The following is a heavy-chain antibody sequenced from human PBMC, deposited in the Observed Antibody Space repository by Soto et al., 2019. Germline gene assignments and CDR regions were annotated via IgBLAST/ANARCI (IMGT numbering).Heavy chain of an antibody. CDR3: ARDGGGIFGVVIGYGMDV. CDR2: INPDSGGT. Sequence: QVQLVQSGAEVKKPGASVKVSCKASGYTFTGYYMHWVRQAPGQGLEWMGWINPDSGGTNYAQKFQGRVPMTRVPSIRTDYMELSRLRSEATAVYYWARDGGGIFGVVIGYGMDVWGQGTTVTVSS. J-gene: IGHJ6*02. D-gene: IGHD3-3*01. CDR1: GYTFTGYY. V-gene: IGHV1-2*02.